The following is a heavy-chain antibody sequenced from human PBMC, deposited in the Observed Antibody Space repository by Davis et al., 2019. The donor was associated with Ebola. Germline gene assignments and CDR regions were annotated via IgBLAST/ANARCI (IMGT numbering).Heavy chain of an antibody. CDR3: ASGTIFGVVRYYYYGMDV. D-gene: IGHD3-3*01. J-gene: IGHJ6*02. CDR1: GGSTSSYY. V-gene: IGHV4-59*12. Sequence: MPSQTLSPTCPLPGGSTSSYYWSWIRQLPGKGLGWFGSIYSSVSPNYNPTLKRRVTLSVDTSKNQFSLKLSSVTAADTAVYYCASGTIFGVVRYYYYGMDVWGQGTTVTVSS. CDR2: IYSSVSP.